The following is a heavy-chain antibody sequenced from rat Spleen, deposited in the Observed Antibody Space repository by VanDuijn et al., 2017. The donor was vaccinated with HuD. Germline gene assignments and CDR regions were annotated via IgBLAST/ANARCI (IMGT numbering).Heavy chain of an antibody. D-gene: IGHD4-3*01. Sequence: QVQLKESGPGLVQPSQTLSLTCTVSGFSLTSYHVSWARQPPGKGLEWLGVIWTGGNTAYNSPLKSRLSITRDTYKSQVFLKMNSLQTEDTATYYCARDQGYYFDDWGQGVLVTVSS. CDR2: IWTGGNT. J-gene: IGHJ2*01. CDR1: GFSLTSYH. V-gene: IGHV2-43*01. CDR3: ARDQGYYFDD.